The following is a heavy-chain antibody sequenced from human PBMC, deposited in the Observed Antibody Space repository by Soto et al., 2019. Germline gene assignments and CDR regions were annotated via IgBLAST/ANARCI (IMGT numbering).Heavy chain of an antibody. V-gene: IGHV3-48*02. CDR3: VRDQATVRSCVDLDF. Sequence: VQLVESGGGLVQPGGSLRLSCAASGFTLSGYAMNWVRQAPGKGLEWVAFISTSGKTISYANSVMGRFTISKDIPKNSLYLQMNSLRNEDTAVYYCVRDQATVRSCVDLDFWGQGTLVTVSS. CDR2: ISTSGKTI. J-gene: IGHJ4*02. CDR1: GFTLSGYA. D-gene: IGHD4-4*01.